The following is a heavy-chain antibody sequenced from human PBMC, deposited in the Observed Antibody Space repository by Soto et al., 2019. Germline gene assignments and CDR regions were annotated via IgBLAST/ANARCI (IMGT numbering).Heavy chain of an antibody. Sequence: GGSLRLSCAASGFNFSNAWMSWVRQAPGKGLEWVGRIKSKTDGGTTDYAAPVKGRFTISRDDSKNTLYLQMNSLKTEDTAVYYCTTTRGYSGYDDYWGQGTLVTVSS. CDR2: IKSKTDGGTT. V-gene: IGHV3-15*01. D-gene: IGHD5-12*01. J-gene: IGHJ4*02. CDR3: TTTRGYSGYDDY. CDR1: GFNFSNAW.